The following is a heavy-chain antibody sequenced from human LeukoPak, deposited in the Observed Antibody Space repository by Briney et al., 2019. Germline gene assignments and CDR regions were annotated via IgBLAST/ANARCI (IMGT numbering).Heavy chain of an antibody. V-gene: IGHV4-59*01. J-gene: IGHJ5*02. D-gene: IGHD6-6*01. Sequence: SETLSLTCTVSGGSISSYYWSWIRQPPGKGLEWIGYIYYSGSNNYNPSLKSRATISGATSKNQFSLKLSSVTAADTAVYYCARAEYSPGWFDPWGQGTLVTVSS. CDR1: GGSISSYY. CDR2: IYYSGSN. CDR3: ARAEYSPGWFDP.